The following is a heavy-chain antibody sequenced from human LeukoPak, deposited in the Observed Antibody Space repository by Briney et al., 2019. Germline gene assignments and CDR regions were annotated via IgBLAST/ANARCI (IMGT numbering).Heavy chain of an antibody. CDR1: GFTFSSYD. Sequence: PGGPLRLPCAASGFTFSSYDMHWVRHATGKGVEWVLAIGTAGDTYYPGSVKGLFTISRENAKNSLYLQMNSLRAGDTAVYYCARGGPAVGRAAAGTFDYWGQGTLVTVS. V-gene: IGHV3-13*01. D-gene: IGHD6-13*01. CDR2: IGTAGDT. J-gene: IGHJ4*02. CDR3: ARGGPAVGRAAAGTFDY.